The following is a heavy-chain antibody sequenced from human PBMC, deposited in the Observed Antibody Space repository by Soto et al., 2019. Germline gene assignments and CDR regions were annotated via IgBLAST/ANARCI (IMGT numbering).Heavy chain of an antibody. Sequence: GGSLRLSCAASGFTFSTYSMNWVRQAPGKGLEWVSSISSTSSYIFYADSVEGRFTISRDNAKNSLYLQMNSLRAEDTAVYYFERDRAGYSTCWDNFDYWGQGTPVNVSS. CDR1: GFTFSTYS. CDR2: ISSTSSYI. J-gene: IGHJ4*02. CDR3: ERDRAGYSTCWDNFDY. D-gene: IGHD6-19*01. V-gene: IGHV3-21*01.